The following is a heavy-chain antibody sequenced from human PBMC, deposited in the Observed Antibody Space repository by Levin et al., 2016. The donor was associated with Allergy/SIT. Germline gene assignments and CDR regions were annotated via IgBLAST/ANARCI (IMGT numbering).Heavy chain of an antibody. J-gene: IGHJ4*02. CDR2: IYYSGST. CDR3: ARDSSGGSYLAY. V-gene: IGHV4-31*03. Sequence: SETLSLTCTVSGGSISSGGYYWSWIRQHPGKGLEWIGYIYYSGSTYYNPSLKSRVTISVDTSKNQFSLKLSSVTAADTAVYYCARDSSGGSYLAYWGQGTLVTVSS. D-gene: IGHD2-15*01. CDR1: GGSISSGGYY.